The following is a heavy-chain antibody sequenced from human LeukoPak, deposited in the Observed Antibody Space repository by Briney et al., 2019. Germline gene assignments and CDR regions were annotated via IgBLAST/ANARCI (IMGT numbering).Heavy chain of an antibody. CDR1: GFTFSSSA. V-gene: IGHV3-30*04. CDR2: ISHDGSNK. Sequence: SGRSLRLSCAASGFTFSSSAIHWVRQAPGKGLEWVALISHDGSNKYYTDSVKGRFTISRDNSKNTLYLQMNSLRAEDTAVYYCARPHGGIVVVTASFDYWGQGTLVTVSS. D-gene: IGHD2-21*02. J-gene: IGHJ4*02. CDR3: ARPHGGIVVVTASFDY.